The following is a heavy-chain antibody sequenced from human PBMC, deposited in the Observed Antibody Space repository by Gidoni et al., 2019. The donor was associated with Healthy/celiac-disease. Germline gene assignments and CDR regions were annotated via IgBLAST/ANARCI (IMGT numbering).Heavy chain of an antibody. Sequence: QVQLQQWGAGLLKPSETLSLTCAVYGGSFSGYYWRWIRQPPGKGLEWIGEINHSGRTNYNPSLKSGVTISVDTSKNKFSLKLSSVTAADTAVYYCARVGTVPLFGVVIILDAFDIWGQGTMVTVSS. CDR1: GGSFSGYY. V-gene: IGHV4-34*01. J-gene: IGHJ3*02. CDR2: INHSGRT. CDR3: ARVGTVPLFGVVIILDAFDI. D-gene: IGHD3-3*01.